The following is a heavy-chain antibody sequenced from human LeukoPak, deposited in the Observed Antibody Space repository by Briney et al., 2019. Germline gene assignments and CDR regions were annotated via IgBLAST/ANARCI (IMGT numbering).Heavy chain of an antibody. J-gene: IGHJ4*02. CDR2: ISPKSGGT. D-gene: IGHD3-10*01. CDR3: ARDRNMVRGVIAY. Sequence: ASVKVSCKASESTFTGDYMHWLRQAPGQGLEWMGWISPKSGGTNYAQKFQGRVTMTTDKSISTAYMELSRLTSADTAVYYCARDRNMVRGVIAYWGQGTLVTVSS. CDR1: ESTFTGDY. V-gene: IGHV1-2*02.